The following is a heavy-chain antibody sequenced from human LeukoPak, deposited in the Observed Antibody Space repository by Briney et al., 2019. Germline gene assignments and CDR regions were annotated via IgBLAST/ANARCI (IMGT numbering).Heavy chain of an antibody. CDR2: INHSGNR. V-gene: IGHV4-34*01. Sequence: SETLSLTCGVSGGSFSGYYWSWIRQSPGKGLEWIGEINHSGNRKSNPSLKNRFTMSVDTSKKHISLNLTSVTAADTAVYYCARVHYGDYLDYWGQGTLVTVSS. J-gene: IGHJ4*02. D-gene: IGHD4-17*01. CDR1: GGSFSGYY. CDR3: ARVHYGDYLDY.